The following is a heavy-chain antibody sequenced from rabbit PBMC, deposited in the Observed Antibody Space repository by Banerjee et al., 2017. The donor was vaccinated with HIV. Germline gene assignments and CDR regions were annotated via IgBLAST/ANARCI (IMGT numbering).Heavy chain of an antibody. CDR1: GFSFSSSYW. CDR3: ARGYTYGADDGYDGL. Sequence: EESGGDLVKPEGSLTLTCTASGFSFSSSYWICWVRQAPGKGLEWIACIYTGDDNTYYATWAKGRFTISKTSSTTVTLQMTSLTAADTATYFCARGYTYGADDGYDGLWGPGTLVTVS. CDR2: IYTGDDNT. D-gene: IGHD6-1*01. V-gene: IGHV1S45*01. J-gene: IGHJ4*01.